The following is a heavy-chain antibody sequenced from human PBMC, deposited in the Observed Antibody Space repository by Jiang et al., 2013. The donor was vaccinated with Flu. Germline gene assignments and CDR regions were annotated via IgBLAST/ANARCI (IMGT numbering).Heavy chain of an antibody. CDR3: ARGGIAARPGGYFDY. J-gene: IGHJ4*02. Sequence: EWIGEINHSGSTNYNPSLKSRVTISVDTSKNQFSLKLSSVTAADTAVYYCARGGIAARPGGYFDYWGQGTLVTVSS. D-gene: IGHD6-6*01. V-gene: IGHV4-34*01. CDR2: INHSGST.